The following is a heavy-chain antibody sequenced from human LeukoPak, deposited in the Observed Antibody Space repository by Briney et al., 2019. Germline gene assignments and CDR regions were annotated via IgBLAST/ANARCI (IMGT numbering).Heavy chain of an antibody. D-gene: IGHD2-15*01. CDR2: INAGNDDT. J-gene: IGHJ6*02. Sequence: ASVKVSCKASGYTFTNYAFHWVRQAPGQRLEWLRWINAGNDDTKYSQKFQARVTITRDTSASTVYMELSSLTSDDTAVYYCARERWHCRGNDCYSVYYYGLDVWGQGTTVTVSS. V-gene: IGHV1-3*01. CDR1: GYTFTNYA. CDR3: ARERWHCRGNDCYSVYYYGLDV.